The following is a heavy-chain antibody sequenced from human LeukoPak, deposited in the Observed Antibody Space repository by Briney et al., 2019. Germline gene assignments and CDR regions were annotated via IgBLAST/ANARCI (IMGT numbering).Heavy chain of an antibody. Sequence: GRSLRLSCAASGFTFSSYGMHWVRQAPGKGLEWVAVISYDGSNKYYADSVKGRFTISRDNSKNTLYLQMNSLRAEDTAVYCCAKEVRGMDVWGQGTTVTVSS. CDR1: GFTFSSYG. CDR3: AKEVRGMDV. J-gene: IGHJ6*02. CDR2: ISYDGSNK. D-gene: IGHD4-11*01. V-gene: IGHV3-30*18.